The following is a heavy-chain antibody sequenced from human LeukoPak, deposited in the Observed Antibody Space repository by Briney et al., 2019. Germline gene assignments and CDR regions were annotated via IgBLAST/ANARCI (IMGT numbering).Heavy chain of an antibody. CDR2: INHSGNT. Sequence: PSETLSLTCAVYGGSFSGYYWSWIRQPPGKGLEWIGEINHSGNTNYNPSLKSRVTISVDTSKNQFSLKLSSVTAADTAVYYCAKGYSGSHWGFSYFDYWGQGTLVTVSS. D-gene: IGHD1-26*01. J-gene: IGHJ4*02. V-gene: IGHV4-34*01. CDR3: AKGYSGSHWGFSYFDY. CDR1: GGSFSGYY.